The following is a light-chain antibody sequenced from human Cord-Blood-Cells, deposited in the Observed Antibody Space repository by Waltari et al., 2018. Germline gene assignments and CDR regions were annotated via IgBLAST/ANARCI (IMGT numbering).Light chain of an antibody. CDR2: EGS. CDR1: SHDVGSSHL. J-gene: IGLJ2*01. V-gene: IGLV2-23*01. CDR3: CSYAGSSSVV. Sequence: QSALTQPASVSGSPGQSITISCTGTSHDVGSSHLLSWYQQHPGKAPKLMIYEGSKRPSGVSNRFSGSKSGNTASLTISGLQAEDEADYYCCSYAGSSSVVFGGGTKLTVL.